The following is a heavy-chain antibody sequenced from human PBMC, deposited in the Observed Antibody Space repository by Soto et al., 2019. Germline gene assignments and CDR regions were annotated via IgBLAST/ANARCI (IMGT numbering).Heavy chain of an antibody. CDR1: GFTFSSYA. D-gene: IGHD2-2*02. J-gene: IGHJ4*02. Sequence: GGSLRLSCAASGFTFSSYAMTWVRQAPGKGLEWVSAISGSGVSTNYADSVKGRFTISRDNSKNTLYLQMNSLSAEDTAVYYCAKRGAFDTFYYFDCWGQGTLVTSPQ. V-gene: IGHV3-23*01. CDR3: AKRGAFDTFYYFDC. CDR2: ISGSGVST.